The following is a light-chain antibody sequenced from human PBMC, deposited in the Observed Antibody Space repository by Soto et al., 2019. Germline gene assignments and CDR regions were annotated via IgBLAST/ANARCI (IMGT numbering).Light chain of an antibody. CDR2: DAS. CDR3: QQRSNWPLT. CDR1: QSVRSK. V-gene: IGKV3-11*01. J-gene: IGKJ3*01. Sequence: DIVMTQSPGTLSVSPGERVTLSCRASQSVRSKLVWYQRKPGQAPRLLIYDASNRATGIPARFSGSGSGTDFTLTVSSLEPEDFAVYYCQQRSNWPLTFGPGTKVDIK.